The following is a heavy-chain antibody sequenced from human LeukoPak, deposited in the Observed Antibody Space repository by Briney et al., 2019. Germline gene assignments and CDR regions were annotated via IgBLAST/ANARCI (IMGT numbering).Heavy chain of an antibody. CDR1: GGSISSYY. J-gene: IGHJ4*02. Sequence: SETLSLTCTVSGGSISSYYWSWIRQPPGKGLEWIGYIYYSGSTNYNPSLKSRVTISVDTSKNQFSLKLSSVTAADTAVYYCARVQNGYSSSWAFDYWGQGTLVTVSS. D-gene: IGHD6-13*01. CDR3: ARVQNGYSSSWAFDY. CDR2: IYYSGST. V-gene: IGHV4-59*01.